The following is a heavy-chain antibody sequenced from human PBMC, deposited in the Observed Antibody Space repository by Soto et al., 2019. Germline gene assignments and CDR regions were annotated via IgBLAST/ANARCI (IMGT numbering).Heavy chain of an antibody. CDR2: IKSKTDGGTT. V-gene: IGHV3-15*01. CDR3: TPVQGTFFGVFTYYY. D-gene: IGHD3-3*01. CDR1: GFTFSNAW. J-gene: IGHJ6*01. Sequence: EVQLVESGGGLVKPGGSLRLSCAASGFTFSNAWMSWVRQAPGKGLEWVGRIKSKTDGGTTDYAAPVKGRFTNSRDDSKTVLYLKRNSWKTEDRAFFFCTPVQGTFFGVFTYYY.